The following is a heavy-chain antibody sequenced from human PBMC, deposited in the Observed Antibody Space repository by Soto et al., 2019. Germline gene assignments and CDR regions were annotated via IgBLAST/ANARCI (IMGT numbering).Heavy chain of an antibody. D-gene: IGHD6-6*01. V-gene: IGHV3-11*01. Sequence: GGSLRLSCAASEFTFSDYYMSWIRQAPGKGLEWVSYISSSGSTIYYADSVKGRFTISRDNAKNSLYLQMNSLRAEDTAVYYCARDRGIAARLMNAFDIWGQGTMVTVSS. J-gene: IGHJ3*02. CDR2: ISSSGSTI. CDR3: ARDRGIAARLMNAFDI. CDR1: EFTFSDYY.